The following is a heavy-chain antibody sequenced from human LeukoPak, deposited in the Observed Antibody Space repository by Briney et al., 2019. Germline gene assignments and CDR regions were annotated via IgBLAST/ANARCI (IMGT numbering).Heavy chain of an antibody. CDR3: AKDRAGYSIARGFDY. D-gene: IGHD5-12*01. CDR1: GFTFSTYA. J-gene: IGHJ4*02. V-gene: IGHV3-23*01. Sequence: PGGSLRLSCAASGFTFSTYAMSWVRQAPGKGLEWVSTTSANGDTTYYADSVKGRVTISRDNSKITLYLQMNSLRADDAAVYYCAKDRAGYSIARGFDYWGQGTLVTVSS. CDR2: TSANGDTT.